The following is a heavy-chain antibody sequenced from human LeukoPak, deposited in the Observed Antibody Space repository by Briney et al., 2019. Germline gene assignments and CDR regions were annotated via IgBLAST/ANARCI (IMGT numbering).Heavy chain of an antibody. CDR1: GFTFSSYS. D-gene: IGHD2-15*01. V-gene: IGHV3-21*01. J-gene: IGHJ4*02. Sequence: PGGSLRLSCAASGFTFSSYSMNWVRQAPGQGLEWVSSISSSSSYIYYADSVKGRFTISRDNAKNSLYLQMNSLRAEDTAVYYCARGYCSGGSCRKLDYWGQGTLVTVSS. CDR2: ISSSSSYI. CDR3: ARGYCSGGSCRKLDY.